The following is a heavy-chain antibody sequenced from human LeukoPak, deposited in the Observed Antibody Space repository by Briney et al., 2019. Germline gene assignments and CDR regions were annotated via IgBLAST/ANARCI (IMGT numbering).Heavy chain of an antibody. CDR2: VNAGGTTT. J-gene: IGHJ4*02. CDR1: GFTFTNHV. D-gene: IGHD1-1*01. CDR3: ANTRQGY. V-gene: IGHV3-23*01. Sequence: HPGGSLRLSCAASGFTFTNHVMSWVRQTPGKGLEWVSTVNAGGTTTYYADFVKGRFTLSRDNSKNTVYLQMNSLRVEDGAIYDVANTRQGYWGQGTLVTVSS.